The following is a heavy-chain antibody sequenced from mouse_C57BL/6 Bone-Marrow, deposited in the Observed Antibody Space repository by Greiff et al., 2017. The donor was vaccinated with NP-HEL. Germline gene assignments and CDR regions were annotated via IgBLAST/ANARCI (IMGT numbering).Heavy chain of an antibody. CDR2: IYPGDGDT. J-gene: IGHJ1*03. D-gene: IGHD2-4*01. Sequence: QVQLQQSGPELVKPGASVKISCKASGYAFSSSWMNWVKQRPGKGLEWIGRIYPGDGDTNYNGKFKGKATLTADKSSSTAYMQLSSLTSEDSAVYFCARSTRITTKGYFDVWGTGTTVTVSS. V-gene: IGHV1-82*01. CDR1: GYAFSSSW. CDR3: ARSTRITTKGYFDV.